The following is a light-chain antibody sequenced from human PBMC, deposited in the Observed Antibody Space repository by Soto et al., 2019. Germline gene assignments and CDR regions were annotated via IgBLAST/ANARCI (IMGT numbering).Light chain of an antibody. J-gene: IGKJ2*01. Sequence: EIVMTQSPATLSVSPGERATLSCRASQSVSTNLAWYQQKPGQAPRLLIYGASTRATGIPARFSGSGSGTEFTLTISSLQSEDFAVYYCQPYYDWLRTFGQGAKLEIK. V-gene: IGKV3-15*01. CDR3: QPYYDWLRT. CDR2: GAS. CDR1: QSVSTN.